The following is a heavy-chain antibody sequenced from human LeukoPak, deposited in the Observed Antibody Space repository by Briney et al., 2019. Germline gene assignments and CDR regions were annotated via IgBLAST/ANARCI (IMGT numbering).Heavy chain of an antibody. CDR2: IYYSGST. V-gene: IGHV4-59*01. CDR1: GGSISSYY. J-gene: IGHJ6*02. D-gene: IGHD6-6*01. Sequence: SETLSLTCTVSGGSISSYYWSWIRQPLGKGLEWIGYIYYSGSTNYNPSLKSRVTISVDTSKNQFSLKLSSVTAADTAVYYCARAGSSNYYYGMDVWGQGTTVTVSS. CDR3: ARAGSSNYYYGMDV.